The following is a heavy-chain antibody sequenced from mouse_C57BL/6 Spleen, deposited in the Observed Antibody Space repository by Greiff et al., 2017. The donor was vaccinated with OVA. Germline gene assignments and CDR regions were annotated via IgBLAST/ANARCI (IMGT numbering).Heavy chain of an antibody. CDR3: AKDYKYAMDY. CDR2: IWGDGST. D-gene: IGHD2-12*01. V-gene: IGHV2-3*01. CDR1: GFSLTSYG. Sequence: VKLVESGPGLVAPSQSLSITCTVSGFSLTSYGVSWVRQPPGTGLEWLGEIWGDGSTHYHSALISRLIISKDNSKSKVFLNLNSLQTDDTATYYCAKDYKYAMDYWGQGTSVTVSS. J-gene: IGHJ4*01.